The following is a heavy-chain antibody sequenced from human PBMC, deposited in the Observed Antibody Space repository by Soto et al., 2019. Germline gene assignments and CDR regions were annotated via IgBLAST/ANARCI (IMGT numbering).Heavy chain of an antibody. J-gene: IGHJ4*02. D-gene: IGHD3-16*02. CDR1: GGTFSSYA. CDR3: ARVQDFWGVIVITGAFDY. V-gene: IGHV1-69*01. CDR2: IIPIFGTA. Sequence: QVQLVQSGAEVKKPGSSVKVSCKASGGTFSSYAISWVRQAPGQGLEWMGGIIPIFGTANYAQKFQGRVTSTADETTRTAYMELSSLRSEDTAVYYCARVQDFWGVIVITGAFDYWGQGTLVTVSS.